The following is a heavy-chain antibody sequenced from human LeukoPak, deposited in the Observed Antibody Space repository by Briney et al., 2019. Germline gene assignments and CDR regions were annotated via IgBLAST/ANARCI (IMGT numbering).Heavy chain of an antibody. CDR2: ITGSGGTT. V-gene: IGHV3-23*01. CDR1: GFTFRNYA. J-gene: IGHJ4*02. CDR3: ARLMDGVYYYVSVAY. D-gene: IGHD3-22*01. Sequence: GGSLRLSCAASGFTFRNYAMSWVRQAPGKGLEWVSVITGSGGTTYYVDSVKGRFTISRDNSKNTLYLQMNSLRADDTAVYYCARLMDGVYYYVSVAYWGQGTLVTVSS.